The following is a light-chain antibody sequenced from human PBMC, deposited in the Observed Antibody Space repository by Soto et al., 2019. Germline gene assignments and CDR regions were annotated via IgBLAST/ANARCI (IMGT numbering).Light chain of an antibody. J-gene: IGKJ2*01. V-gene: IGKV1-39*01. CDR3: QQSYSTPYT. CDR2: TAS. CDR1: QSISRD. Sequence: DIPMTQSPSSLSAAVRDRVTITCRASQSISRDLNWYQQKPGQGPKLLIYTASNVHTGVPSRFRGSGSGTDFTLTISSLQPEDFATYYCQQSYSTPYTFGQGTKLEIK.